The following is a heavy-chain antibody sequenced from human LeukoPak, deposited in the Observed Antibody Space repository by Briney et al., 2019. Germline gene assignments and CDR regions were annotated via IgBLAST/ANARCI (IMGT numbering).Heavy chain of an antibody. CDR3: ARELYYYDSSGYYYDGAFDI. CDR2: IRYDGSNK. D-gene: IGHD3-22*01. J-gene: IGHJ3*02. Sequence: GGSLRLSCAASGFTFSSYGIHWVRQAPGKGLEWVAFIRYDGSNKYYTDSVKGRFTISRDNSKNTLYLQMNSLRAEDTAVYYCARELYYYDSSGYYYDGAFDIWGQGTMVTVSS. V-gene: IGHV3-30*02. CDR1: GFTFSSYG.